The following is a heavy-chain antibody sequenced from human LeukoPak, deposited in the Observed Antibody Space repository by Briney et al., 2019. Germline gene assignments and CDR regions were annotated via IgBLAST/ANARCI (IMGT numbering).Heavy chain of an antibody. CDR2: ICPGDSDT. CDR1: GYIFSTYL. D-gene: IGHD3-22*01. J-gene: IGHJ4*02. Sequence: GESLKISCKGSGYIFSTYLIGWVRQEPGKGLEWMGIICPGDSDTRYSPSFQGHVTISADKSISTVYLQWSSLKASDTAMYYCARRDSSGYVDYWGQGTLVTVSS. V-gene: IGHV5-51*01. CDR3: ARRDSSGYVDY.